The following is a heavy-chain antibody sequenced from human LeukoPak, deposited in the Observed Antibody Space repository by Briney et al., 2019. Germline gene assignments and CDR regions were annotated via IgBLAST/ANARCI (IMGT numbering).Heavy chain of an antibody. V-gene: IGHV4-59*08. J-gene: IGHJ4*02. Sequence: TSETLSLTRTVSGGSINGYYWSWIRQPPGKGLEWIGYISYSGSGNSNPSLKSRVTISADTSRNQFSLKLSSVTAADTAVYYCARRNYGDYDHYFDYWGQGTLVTVSS. CDR3: ARRNYGDYDHYFDY. CDR2: ISYSGSG. CDR1: GGSINGYY. D-gene: IGHD4-17*01.